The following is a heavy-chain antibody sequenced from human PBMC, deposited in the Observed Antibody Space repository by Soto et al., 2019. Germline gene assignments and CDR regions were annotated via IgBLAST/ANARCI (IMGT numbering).Heavy chain of an antibody. D-gene: IGHD2-15*01. CDR1: GGSISSGGYY. J-gene: IGHJ4*02. V-gene: IGHV4-31*03. Sequence: SETLSLTCTVSGGSISSGGYYWSWIRQHPGKGLEWIGYIYYSGSTYYNPSLKSRVTISVDASKNQFSLKLSSVTAADTAVYYCARGYCSGGSCHLDYWGQGTLVTVSS. CDR3: ARGYCSGGSCHLDY. CDR2: IYYSGST.